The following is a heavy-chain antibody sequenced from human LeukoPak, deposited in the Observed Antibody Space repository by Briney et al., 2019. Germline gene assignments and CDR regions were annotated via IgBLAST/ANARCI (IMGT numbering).Heavy chain of an antibody. D-gene: IGHD6-13*01. CDR2: IYYSGST. V-gene: IGHV4-59*01. CDR3: ARGEAAAGNFDY. J-gene: IGHJ4*02. Sequence: SETLSLTCTVSGGSISSYYWSWIRQPPGKGLEWIGYIYYSGSTNYNPSLKSRVTISVDTPKNQFSLKLSSVTAADTAVYYCARGEAAAGNFDYWGQGTLVTVSS. CDR1: GGSISSYY.